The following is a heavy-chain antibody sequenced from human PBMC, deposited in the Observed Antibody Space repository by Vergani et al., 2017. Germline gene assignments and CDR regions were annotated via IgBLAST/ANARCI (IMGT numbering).Heavy chain of an antibody. D-gene: IGHD3-22*01. Sequence: EVQLLESGGNLVQPGGSLRLSCAASGFTFTNFAMTWVRQAPGEGLEWVSGISGSGGFTYYADSVKGRFTISRDNSNNTMFLQMNNLRAEDTAVYYCAKDNVPGYYDSSGYCDYGGQGTLVTVSS. J-gene: IGHJ4*02. CDR2: ISGSGGFT. V-gene: IGHV3-23*01. CDR3: AKDNVPGYYDSSGYCDY. CDR1: GFTFTNFA.